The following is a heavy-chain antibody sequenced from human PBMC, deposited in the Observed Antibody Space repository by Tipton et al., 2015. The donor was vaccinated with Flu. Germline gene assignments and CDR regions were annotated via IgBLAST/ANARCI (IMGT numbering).Heavy chain of an antibody. V-gene: IGHV4-4*07. CDR1: GASLNNFY. CDR2: IYTSGTT. D-gene: IGHD3-10*02. Sequence: PGLVKPSETLSLTCTVSGASLNNFYWSWIRQSAGKELEWIGRIYTSGTTDYSPSLKSRVTMSIDTSKNQFFLRLTSVTAADTARYYCARVFMFQGILYFDFWGQGTLVTVSS. J-gene: IGHJ4*02. CDR3: ARVFMFQGILYFDF.